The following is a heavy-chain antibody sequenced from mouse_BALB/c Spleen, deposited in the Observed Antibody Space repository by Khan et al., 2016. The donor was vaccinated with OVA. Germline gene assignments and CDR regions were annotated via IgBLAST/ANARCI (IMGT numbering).Heavy chain of an antibody. V-gene: IGHV6-6*02. CDR3: TQLGRSY. D-gene: IGHD4-1*02. CDR1: GFTFSSDW. J-gene: IGHJ3*01. Sequence: EGQSKEGGGGLVQPGGSMKLSCVASGFTFSSDWMSWVRQSPEKGLEWVAEIRLKSDNYATHYAESVKGKFTISRDDSKSRLYLQMTSLRAEDTGIYYCTQLGRSYWGQGTLVTVSA. CDR2: IRLKSDNYAT.